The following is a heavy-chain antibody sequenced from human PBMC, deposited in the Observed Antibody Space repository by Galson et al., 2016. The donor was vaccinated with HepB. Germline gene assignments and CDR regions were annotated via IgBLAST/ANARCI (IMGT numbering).Heavy chain of an antibody. V-gene: IGHV3-11*06. CDR2: ITSPGSYT. J-gene: IGHJ4*02. Sequence: SLRLSCAASGFTFSDNYMSWIRQAPGKGLECLSYITSPGSYTNYAGSVKGRFTVSRDNAKNSLYLKMNSLRAEDTAVYYCATGPPSYYYDSSGYYSGWGQGTLVTVSS. D-gene: IGHD3-22*01. CDR3: ATGPPSYYYDSSGYYSG. CDR1: GFTFSDNY.